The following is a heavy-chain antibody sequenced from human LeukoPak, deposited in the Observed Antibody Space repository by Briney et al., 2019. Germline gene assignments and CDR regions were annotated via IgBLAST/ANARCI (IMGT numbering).Heavy chain of an antibody. V-gene: IGHV4-59*11. D-gene: IGHD2-2*01. J-gene: IGHJ3*02. CDR3: ARVPPHCSSTSCYPSAFDI. CDR1: GGSFSGHY. Sequence: SETLSLTCAVYGGSFSGHYWSWIRQPPGKGLEWIGYIYYSGSTNYNPSLKSRVTISVDTSKNQFSLKLSSVTAADTAVYYCARVPPHCSSTSCYPSAFDIWGQGTMVTVSS. CDR2: IYYSGST.